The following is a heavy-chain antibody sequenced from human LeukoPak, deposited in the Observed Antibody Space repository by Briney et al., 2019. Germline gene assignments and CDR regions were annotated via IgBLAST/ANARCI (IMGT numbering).Heavy chain of an antibody. CDR2: INTNTGNP. V-gene: IGHV7-4-1*02. CDR1: GYTFTSYA. D-gene: IGHD6-13*01. Sequence: GASVKVSCKASGYTFTSYAMNWVRQAPGQGLEWMGWINTNTGNPTYAQGFTGRFVFSLDTSVSTAYLQISSLKAEDTAVYYCARGYSSSWYLGTEHWGQGTLVTVSS. J-gene: IGHJ1*01. CDR3: ARGYSSSWYLGTEH.